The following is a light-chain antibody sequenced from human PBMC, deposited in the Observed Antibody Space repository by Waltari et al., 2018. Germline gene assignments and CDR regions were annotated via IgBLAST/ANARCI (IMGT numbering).Light chain of an antibody. V-gene: IGKV3-11*01. CDR1: QSVRSY. Sequence: EVVLTQSPATLSLSPGESATLSCRASQSVRSYLAWYQQKPGQAPRLLRYDVSNRAPGIPARFSGSGSGTDFTLTISSPEPEDSAVYFCQQRSNWPLTFGGGTKVEIK. CDR2: DVS. CDR3: QQRSNWPLT. J-gene: IGKJ4*01.